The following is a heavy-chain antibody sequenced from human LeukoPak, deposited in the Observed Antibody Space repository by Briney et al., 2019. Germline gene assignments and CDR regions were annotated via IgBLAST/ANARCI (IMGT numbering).Heavy chain of an antibody. V-gene: IGHV3-74*01. D-gene: IGHD5-18*01. J-gene: IGHJ4*02. CDR1: GFTFSTYA. CDR2: VSGDGSYP. Sequence: GGSLRLSCAASGFTFSTYAMSWVRQAPGKGLEWVSQVSGDGSYPNYADSVKGRFTISRDNAKNTLYLQINSLSAEDTAVYFCARGGLPNALDYWGQGTLVTVSS. CDR3: ARGGLPNALDY.